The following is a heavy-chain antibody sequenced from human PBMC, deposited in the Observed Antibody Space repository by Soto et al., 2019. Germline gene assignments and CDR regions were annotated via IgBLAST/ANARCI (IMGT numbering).Heavy chain of an antibody. CDR2: ISYDGSNK. D-gene: IGHD3-9*01. V-gene: IGHV3-30*03. CDR1: GFTFSSYG. Sequence: QVQLVESGGGVVQPGRSLRLSCAASGFTFSSYGMHWVRQAPGKGLEWVAVISYDGSNKYYADSVKGRFTISRDNSKNTLYLQMNSLRAEDTAVYYCARAGEILTGGAFDIWGQGTMVTVSS. CDR3: ARAGEILTGGAFDI. J-gene: IGHJ3*02.